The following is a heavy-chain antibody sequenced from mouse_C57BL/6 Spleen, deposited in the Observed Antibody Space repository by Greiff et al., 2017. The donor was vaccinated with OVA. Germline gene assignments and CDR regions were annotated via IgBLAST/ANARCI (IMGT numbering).Heavy chain of an antibody. CDR1: GYTFTSYW. V-gene: IGHV1-69*01. J-gene: IGHJ2*01. Sequence: QVQLQQSGAELVMPGASVKLSCKASGYTFTSYWMHWVKQRPGQGLEWIGEIDPSDSYTNYNQKFKGKSTLTVDKSSSTAYMQLSSLTSEDSAVYYCARRGREDYWGQGTTLTVSS. D-gene: IGHD3-3*01. CDR2: IDPSDSYT. CDR3: ARRGREDY.